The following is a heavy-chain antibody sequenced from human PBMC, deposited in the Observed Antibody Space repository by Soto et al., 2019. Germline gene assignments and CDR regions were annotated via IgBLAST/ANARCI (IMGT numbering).Heavy chain of an antibody. CDR2: MNPNSGNT. J-gene: IGHJ6*02. CDR3: ARGGGDLSGGSCSSYYYHGMDV. Sequence: QVQLVQSGAEVKKPGASVKVYCKASGYTFTSYDINWVRQATGQGLEWMGWMNPNSGNTGYAQKFQGRVTMTMNPSISTAYMELSSRRSEDTAGNYCARGGGDLSGGSCSSYYYHGMDVWGPGTTVTVSS. V-gene: IGHV1-8*01. CDR1: GYTFTSYD. D-gene: IGHD2-15*01.